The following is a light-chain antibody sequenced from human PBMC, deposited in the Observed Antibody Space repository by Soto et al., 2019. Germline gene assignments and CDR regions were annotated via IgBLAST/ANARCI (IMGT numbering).Light chain of an antibody. CDR1: QSVSSY. CDR2: DAS. J-gene: IGKJ5*01. Sequence: EIMLTQSPATLSLYTGERATLSCRASQSVSSYLSCYQQKPGQAPRLLIYDASNRATGIPDRFSGSGSGTDFTLTISRLEPEDFAVYYCQQYGSSPSITFGQGTRLEIK. CDR3: QQYGSSPSIT. V-gene: IGKV3-20*01.